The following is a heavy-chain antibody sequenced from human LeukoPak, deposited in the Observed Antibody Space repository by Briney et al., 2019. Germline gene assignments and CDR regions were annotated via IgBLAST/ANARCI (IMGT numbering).Heavy chain of an antibody. CDR1: GFTFSSYA. J-gene: IGHJ6*03. V-gene: IGHV3-30*02. CDR2: VHYDGSNN. CDR3: AKDPYSGTYGDTYYYYMDV. Sequence: GGSLRLSCAASGFTFSSYAMHWVRQAPGKGLEWVTSVHYDGSNNYYTDSVKGRFTISRDNSKNTLYLQMNTLRADDTAVYYCAKDPYSGTYGDTYYYYMDVWGKGTTVTISS. D-gene: IGHD1-26*01.